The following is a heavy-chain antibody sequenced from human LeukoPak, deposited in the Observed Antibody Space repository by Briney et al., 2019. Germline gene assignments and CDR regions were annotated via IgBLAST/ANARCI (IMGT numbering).Heavy chain of an antibody. J-gene: IGHJ1*01. CDR2: MNPNSGNT. CDR3: ARGEWSRITMIKGVFQH. CDR1: GYTFTSYG. D-gene: IGHD3-22*01. V-gene: IGHV1-8*02. Sequence: ASVKVSCKASGYTFTSYGISWVRQAPGQGLEWMGWMNPNSGNTGYAQKFQGRVTMTRNTSISTAYMELSSLRSEDTAVYYCARGEWSRITMIKGVFQHWGQGTLVTVSS.